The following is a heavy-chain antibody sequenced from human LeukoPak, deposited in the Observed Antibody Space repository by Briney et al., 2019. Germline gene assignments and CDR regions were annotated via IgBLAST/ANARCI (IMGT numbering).Heavy chain of an antibody. CDR1: GFTFSSYA. CDR2: ISYDGSNK. J-gene: IGHJ4*02. V-gene: IGHV3-30-3*01. D-gene: IGHD4-11*01. Sequence: GRSLRLSCAASGFTFSSYAMHWVRQAPGKGLEWVAVISYDGSNKYYADSVKGRFTISRDNSKNTLYLQMNSLRAEDTAVYYCASHDYSNYGYWGQGTLDTVSS. CDR3: ASHDYSNYGY.